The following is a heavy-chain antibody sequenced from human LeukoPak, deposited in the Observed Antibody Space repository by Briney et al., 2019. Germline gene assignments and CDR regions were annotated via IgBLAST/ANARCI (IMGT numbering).Heavy chain of an antibody. D-gene: IGHD3-16*02. Sequence: GGSLRLSCAASGFTVSSNYMSWVRQAPGKGLEWVSVIYSGGSTYYADSVKGRFTISRDNSKNTLYLQMNSLRAEDTAVYYCARTKSLYSSGTLVGMDVWGQGTTVTVSS. CDR3: ARTKSLYSSGTLVGMDV. CDR1: GFTVSSNY. J-gene: IGHJ6*02. CDR2: IYSGGST. V-gene: IGHV3-53*01.